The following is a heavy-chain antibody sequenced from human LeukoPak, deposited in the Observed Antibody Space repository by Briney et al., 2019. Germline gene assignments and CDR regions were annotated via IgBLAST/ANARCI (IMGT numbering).Heavy chain of an antibody. CDR3: ARDRPIDY. CDR1: GFTLSSYA. V-gene: IGHV3-64*01. J-gene: IGHJ4*02. CDR2: ISSNGGST. Sequence: GGSLRLSCAASGFTLSSYAMHWVRQAPGKGLEYVSAISSNGGSTYYANSVKGRFTISRDNSKNTLYLQMGSLRAEDMAVYYCARDRPIDYWGQGTLVTVSS.